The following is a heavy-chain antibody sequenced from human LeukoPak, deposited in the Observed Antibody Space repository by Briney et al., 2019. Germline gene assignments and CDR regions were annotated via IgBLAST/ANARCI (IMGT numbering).Heavy chain of an antibody. V-gene: IGHV3-33*01. D-gene: IGHD3-10*01. CDR3: ARDYYGSGSYNTYYYYYGMDV. CDR2: IWYDGSNK. Sequence: GGSLRLSCAASGFTFSSYGMHWVRQAPGKGLEWVGVIWYDGSNKYYADSVKGRFTISRDNSKNTLYLQMNSLRAEDTAVYYCARDYYGSGSYNTYYYYYGMDVWGQGTTVTVSS. J-gene: IGHJ6*02. CDR1: GFTFSSYG.